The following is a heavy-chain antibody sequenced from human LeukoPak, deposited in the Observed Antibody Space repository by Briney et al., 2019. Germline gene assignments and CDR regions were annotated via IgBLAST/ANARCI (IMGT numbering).Heavy chain of an antibody. J-gene: IGHJ6*03. Sequence: ASVKVSCKASGYTFTGYYMHWVRQAPGQGLEWMGWINPNSGGTNYAQKFQGRVTMTRDTSISTAYMELSRLGSDDTAVYYCARGITIFGVVTVWAYYYYMDVWGKGTTVTVSS. CDR2: INPNSGGT. V-gene: IGHV1-2*02. CDR3: ARGITIFGVVTVWAYYYYMDV. CDR1: GYTFTGYY. D-gene: IGHD3-3*01.